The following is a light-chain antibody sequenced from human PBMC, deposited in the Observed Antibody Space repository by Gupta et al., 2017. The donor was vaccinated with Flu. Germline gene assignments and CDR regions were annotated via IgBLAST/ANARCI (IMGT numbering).Light chain of an antibody. J-gene: IGKJ1*01. CDR1: QSINRW. CDR3: RQQNISSMT. CDR2: EAS. Sequence: DIQMTPSPSTLSASVGDRVTITCRASQSINRWLAWYQQKPGKAPKLMIYEASSLESGVPSTYSGSGSGTEFTLTISSLQPDDFATYLCRQQNISSMTFGQGTKVEIK. V-gene: IGKV1-5*03.